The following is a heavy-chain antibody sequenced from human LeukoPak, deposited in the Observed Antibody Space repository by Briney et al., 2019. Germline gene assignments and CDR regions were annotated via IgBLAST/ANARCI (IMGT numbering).Heavy chain of an antibody. J-gene: IGHJ4*02. Sequence: GASVKVSCKASGYTFTGYYMHWVRQAPRQGLEWMGWINPNSGGTNYAQKFQGRVTMTRDTSISTAYMELSRLRSDDTAVYYCARGFGYSSSWYDYWGQGTLVTVSS. CDR2: INPNSGGT. CDR1: GYTFTGYY. D-gene: IGHD6-13*01. CDR3: ARGFGYSSSWYDY. V-gene: IGHV1-2*02.